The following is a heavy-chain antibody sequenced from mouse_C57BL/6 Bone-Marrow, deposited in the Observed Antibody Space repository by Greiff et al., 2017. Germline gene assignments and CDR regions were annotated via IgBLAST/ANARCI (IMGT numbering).Heavy chain of an antibody. CDR3: ARPYYSNYWYFDV. D-gene: IGHD2-5*01. Sequence: QVQLQQPGAELVKPGASVKMSCKASGYTFTSYWITWVKQRPGQGLEWIGDIYPGSGSTNYNEKFKSKATLTVDTSSSTDYMQLSSLTSADSAVYYCARPYYSNYWYFDVWGTGTTVTVSS. CDR2: IYPGSGST. CDR1: GYTFTSYW. J-gene: IGHJ1*03. V-gene: IGHV1-55*01.